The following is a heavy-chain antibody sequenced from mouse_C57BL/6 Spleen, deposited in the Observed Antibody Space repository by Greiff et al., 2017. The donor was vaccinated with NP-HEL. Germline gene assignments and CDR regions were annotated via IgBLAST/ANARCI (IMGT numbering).Heavy chain of an antibody. CDR1: GFTFSSYA. Sequence: EVQVVESGAGLVKPGGSLKLSCAASGFTFSSYAMSWVRQTPEKRLEWVAYISSGGDYIYYADTVKGRFPISRDNARNTLYLQMSMLKSEYTAMYYCTRYVYGISYVYFDVWGTGTTVTVSS. CDR3: TRYVYGISYVYFDV. CDR2: ISSGGDYI. V-gene: IGHV5-9-1*02. D-gene: IGHD1-1*01. J-gene: IGHJ1*03.